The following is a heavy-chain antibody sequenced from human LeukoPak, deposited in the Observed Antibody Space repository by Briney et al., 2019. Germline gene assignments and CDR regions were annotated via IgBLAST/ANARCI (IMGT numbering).Heavy chain of an antibody. CDR2: ISSSSYI. CDR3: APSSSSAFDY. CDR1: GLTFSSYS. Sequence: GRSLRLSCAASGLTFSSYSMNWVRQAPGKGLEWVSSISSSSYIYYADSVKGRFTISRDNAKNSLYLQMNSLRAEDTAVYYCAPSSSSAFDYWGQGTLVTVSS. V-gene: IGHV3-21*01. J-gene: IGHJ4*02. D-gene: IGHD6-6*01.